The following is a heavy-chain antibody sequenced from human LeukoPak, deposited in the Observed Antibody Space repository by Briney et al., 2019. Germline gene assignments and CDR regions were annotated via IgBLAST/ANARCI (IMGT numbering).Heavy chain of an antibody. V-gene: IGHV3-11*01. Sequence: NPGGSLRLSCAASGFTFSDYYMSWIRQAPGKGLEWVSYISSSGSTIYYADSVKGRFTISRDNAKNSLYLQMNSLRAEDTAVYYCATTGSDYYDSSGYYFDYWGQGTLVTVSS. CDR3: ATTGSDYYDSSGYYFDY. CDR2: ISSSGSTI. D-gene: IGHD3-22*01. CDR1: GFTFSDYY. J-gene: IGHJ4*02.